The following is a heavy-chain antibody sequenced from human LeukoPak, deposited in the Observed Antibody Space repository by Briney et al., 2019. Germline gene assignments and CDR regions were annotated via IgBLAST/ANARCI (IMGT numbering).Heavy chain of an antibody. Sequence: GASVKVSCKTSGYTFTGYHIHWVRQAPGQGLEWMGRIIPKSGDANYAQQFQGRIIMTRDTSSSTVYMEVIRLKFDDTAVYYCARSGSGSSWFGGTLWAFDIWGQGTMVTVSS. D-gene: IGHD6-13*01. V-gene: IGHV1-2*06. CDR1: GYTFTGYH. CDR2: IIPKSGDA. J-gene: IGHJ3*02. CDR3: ARSGSGSSWFGGTLWAFDI.